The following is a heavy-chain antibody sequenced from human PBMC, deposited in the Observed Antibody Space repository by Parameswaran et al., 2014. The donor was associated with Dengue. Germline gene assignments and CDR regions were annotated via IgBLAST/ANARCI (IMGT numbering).Heavy chain of an antibody. CDR3: ARTGYSSSWYAGYYYGMDV. V-gene: IGHV3-21*01. D-gene: IGHD6-13*01. Sequence: VRQAPGKGLEWVSSISSSSSYIYYADSVKGRFTISRDNAKNSLYLQMNSLRAEDTAVYYCARTGYSSSWYAGYYYGMDVWAKDHGHRLL. J-gene: IGHJ6*04. CDR2: ISSSSSYI.